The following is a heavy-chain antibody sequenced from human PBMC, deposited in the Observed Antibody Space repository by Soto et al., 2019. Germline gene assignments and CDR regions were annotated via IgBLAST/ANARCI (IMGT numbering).Heavy chain of an antibody. CDR2: IIPIFGTA. CDR3: VREDERCFYP. D-gene: IGHD2-8*01. Sequence: QVQLVQSGAEVKKPGSAVKVSCKASGGTFSSYAINWVRQAPGQGLEWMGGIIPIFGTADYAQKFQGRVTITADESTTTAYMELSSLRSEDTAVYYCVREDERCFYPWGQGTLVTVGS. V-gene: IGHV1-69*12. J-gene: IGHJ5*02. CDR1: GGTFSSYA.